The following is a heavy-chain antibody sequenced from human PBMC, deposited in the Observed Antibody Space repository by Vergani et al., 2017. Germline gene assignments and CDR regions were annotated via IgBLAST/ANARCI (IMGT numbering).Heavy chain of an antibody. CDR1: GFTFSSYD. CDR3: AKDRDALNYYGSGSYYFHYFDY. V-gene: IGHV3-13*05. CDR2: IGTAGDP. J-gene: IGHJ4*02. D-gene: IGHD3-10*01. Sequence: EVQLVESGGGLVQPGGSLRLSCAASGFTFSSYDMHWVRQATGKGLEWVSAIGTAGDPYYPGSVKGRFTISRENAKNSLYLQMNSLRAGDTAVYYCAKDRDALNYYGSGSYYFHYFDYWGQGTLVTVSS.